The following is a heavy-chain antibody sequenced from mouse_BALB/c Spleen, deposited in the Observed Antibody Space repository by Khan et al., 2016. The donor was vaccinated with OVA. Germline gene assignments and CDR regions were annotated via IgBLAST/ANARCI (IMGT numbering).Heavy chain of an antibody. V-gene: IGHV3-2*02. CDR3: ARTARIKY. J-gene: IGHJ2*01. D-gene: IGHD1-2*01. CDR1: GYSITSDYG. Sequence: VQLKQSGPGLVTPSQSLSLTCTVTGYSITSDYGWNWIRQFPGNKMEWMGYLSYSGSNNYTPSLKSRISITRDTSKNKFSLQVNSVTNDDTATYYCARTARIKYWGQGTTLTVSA. CDR2: LSYSGSN.